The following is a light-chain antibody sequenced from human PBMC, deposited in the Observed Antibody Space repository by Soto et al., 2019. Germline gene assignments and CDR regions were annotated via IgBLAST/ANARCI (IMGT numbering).Light chain of an antibody. CDR1: QAISNY. Sequence: DVPMTQSPSSLSASVGDRVTITCRASQAISNYLAWYQQKPGKVPKLLIYAASTLQSGVPSRFSGSGSGTDFTLTISSLQPEDVATYYCQKYNSGPTFGGGTKVEIK. CDR3: QKYNSGPT. CDR2: AAS. V-gene: IGKV1-27*01. J-gene: IGKJ4*01.